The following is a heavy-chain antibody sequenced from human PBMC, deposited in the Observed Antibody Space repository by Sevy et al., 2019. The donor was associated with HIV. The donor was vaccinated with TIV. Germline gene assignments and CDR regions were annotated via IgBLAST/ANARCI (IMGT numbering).Heavy chain of an antibody. CDR1: VFTFSSYA. CDR2: ISGSGGST. V-gene: IGHV3-23*01. J-gene: IGHJ4*02. Sequence: GGSLRLSCAASVFTFSSYAMSWVRQAPGKGLEWVSAISGSGGSTYYADSVKGRFTISRDNSKNTLYLQMNSLRAEDTAVYYCAKAWASIVGATLDYWGQGTLVTVSS. D-gene: IGHD1-26*01. CDR3: AKAWASIVGATLDY.